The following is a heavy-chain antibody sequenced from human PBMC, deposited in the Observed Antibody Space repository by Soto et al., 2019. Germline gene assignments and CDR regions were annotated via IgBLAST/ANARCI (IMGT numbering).Heavy chain of an antibody. CDR1: GFTFDSYA. CDR2: ISDSGGRP. V-gene: IGHV3-23*01. CDR3: AKSWGSSGWYEYYFDS. Sequence: EVQLLESGGTLVQPGGSLRLSCAASGFTFDSYAMAWVRQAPGRGLEWVSTISDSGGRPFYAHSVMGRFSTSRDNSKSALYLQMSGLRAEDTALYYCAKSWGSSGWYEYYFDSWGQGTLVTVSS. D-gene: IGHD6-19*01. J-gene: IGHJ4*02.